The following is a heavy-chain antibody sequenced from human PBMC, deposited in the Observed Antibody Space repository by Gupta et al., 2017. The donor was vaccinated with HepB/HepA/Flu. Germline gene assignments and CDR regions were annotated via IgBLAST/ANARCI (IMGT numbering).Heavy chain of an antibody. CDR2: ISYDGSTK. J-gene: IGHJ2*01. CDR1: GFTSSSQG. V-gene: IGHV3-30*18. CDR3: AKDFGLYWYFDL. D-gene: IGHD3-3*01. Sequence: QVQLLESGGGVVQSGRSLRLSCVASGFTSSSQGIHWFRQAPGKGLEWVAVISYDGSTKYYADSVKGRFTISRDNSKNTLYLQMNSLRAEDTAVYYCAKDFGLYWYFDLWGRGTLVSVSS.